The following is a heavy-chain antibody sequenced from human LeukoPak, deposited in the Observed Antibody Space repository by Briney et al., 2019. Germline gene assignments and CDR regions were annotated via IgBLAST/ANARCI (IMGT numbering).Heavy chain of an antibody. CDR3: AIEGGTTEYFDY. J-gene: IGHJ4*02. V-gene: IGHV3-23*01. Sequence: ETLSLTCAVYGGSFSGYYWSWIRQAPGKGLEWVSAISGSGGSTYYADSVKGRFTISRDNSKNTLYLQMNSLRAEDTAVYYCAIEGGTTEYFDYWGQGTLVTVSS. CDR1: GGSFSGYY. CDR2: ISGSGGST. D-gene: IGHD1-7*01.